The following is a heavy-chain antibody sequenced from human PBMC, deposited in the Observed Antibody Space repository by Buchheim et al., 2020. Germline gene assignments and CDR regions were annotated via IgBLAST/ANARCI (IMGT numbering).Heavy chain of an antibody. D-gene: IGHD3-3*01. V-gene: IGHV3-11*06. Sequence: QVQLVESGGGLVKPGGSLRLSCAASGFTFSDYYMSWIRQAPGKGLEWVSYISSSSSYTNYADSVKGRFTISRDNAKNSLYLQMNSLRAEDTAVYYCARDRESSGYDLWSGVDPYYYYYYGMDVWGQGTT. J-gene: IGHJ6*02. CDR2: ISSSSSYT. CDR3: ARDRESSGYDLWSGVDPYYYYYYGMDV. CDR1: GFTFSDYY.